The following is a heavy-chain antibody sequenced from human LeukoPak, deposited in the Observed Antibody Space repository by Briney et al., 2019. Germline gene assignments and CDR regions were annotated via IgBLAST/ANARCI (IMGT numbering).Heavy chain of an antibody. Sequence: GSSVNVSCKASGGIFSSYAITCWLQPPRQGLEWRGRIIPICGTTTYAQKFQGRGTITAEMGSGKAYLELTRLTSEDTALYFCAKQGEIRQDYYMVLWGNGTKLTVSS. CDR3: AKQGEIRQDYYMVL. V-gene: IGHV1-69*06. CDR2: IIPICGTT. CDR1: GGIFSSYA. D-gene: IGHD1/OR15-1a*01. J-gene: IGHJ6*03.